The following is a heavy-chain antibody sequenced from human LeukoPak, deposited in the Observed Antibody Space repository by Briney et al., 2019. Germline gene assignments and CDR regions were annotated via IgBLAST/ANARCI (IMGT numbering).Heavy chain of an antibody. Sequence: GGSLRLSCAASGFTVSSNYMSWVRQAPGKGLVWVSRVNRDGSSTSYADSVKGRLTISRDNAKNTLSLQMNSLRAEDTAVYYCARDRSISAAGDTYWGQGTLVTVSS. V-gene: IGHV3-74*01. D-gene: IGHD6-13*01. CDR2: VNRDGSST. CDR3: ARDRSISAAGDTY. CDR1: GFTVSSNY. J-gene: IGHJ4*02.